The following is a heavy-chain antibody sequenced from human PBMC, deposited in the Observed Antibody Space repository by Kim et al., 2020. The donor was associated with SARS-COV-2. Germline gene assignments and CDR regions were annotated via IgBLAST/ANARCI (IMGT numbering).Heavy chain of an antibody. CDR2: IIPIFGTA. J-gene: IGHJ5*02. D-gene: IGHD3-10*01. CDR1: GGTFSSYA. V-gene: IGHV1-69*06. Sequence: SVKVSCKASGGTFSSYAISWVRQAPGQGLEWMGGIIPIFGTANYAQKFQGRVTITADKSTSTAYMELSSLRSEDTAVYYCAREGSGSRPRRFGELLYQNWFDPWGQGTLVTVSS. CDR3: AREGSGSRPRRFGELLYQNWFDP.